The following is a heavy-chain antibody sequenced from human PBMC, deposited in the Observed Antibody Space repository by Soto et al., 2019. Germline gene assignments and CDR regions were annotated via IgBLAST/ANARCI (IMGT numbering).Heavy chain of an antibody. V-gene: IGHV4-39*01. CDR3: ARPTQPVLRYFDWLQAFDI. J-gene: IGHJ3*02. CDR1: GGSISSSSYY. Sequence: SETLSLTCTVSGGSISSSSYYWGWIRQPPGKGLEWIGSIYYSGSTYYNPSLKSRVTISVDTSKNQFSLKLSSVTAADTAVYYCARPTQPVLRYFDWLQAFDIWGQGTMVTVS. CDR2: IYYSGST. D-gene: IGHD3-9*01.